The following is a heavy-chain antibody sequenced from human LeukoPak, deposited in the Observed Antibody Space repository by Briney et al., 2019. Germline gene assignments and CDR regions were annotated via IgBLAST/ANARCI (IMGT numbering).Heavy chain of an antibody. J-gene: IGHJ6*03. CDR2: INPSGGST. CDR3: ARGTVTTSYYYMDV. Sequence: ASVKVSCKVSGYTLTELSMHWVRQAPGQGLEWMGIINPSGGSTSYARKFQGRVTMTRDTSTSTVYMELSSLRSEDTAVYYCARGTVTTSYYYMDVWGKGTTVTVSS. CDR1: GYTLTELS. V-gene: IGHV1-46*01. D-gene: IGHD4-17*01.